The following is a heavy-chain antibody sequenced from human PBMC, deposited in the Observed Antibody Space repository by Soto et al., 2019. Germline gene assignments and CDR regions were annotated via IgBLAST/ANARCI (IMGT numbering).Heavy chain of an antibody. CDR2: SRNKANSYTT. Sequence: EVQLVESGGGLVQPGGSLRLSCAASGFTLSDHYMDWVRQAPGKGLEWVGRSRNKANSYTTEYAASVKGRFTISRDDSKNSLYLKMNSLKTEDTAVYYCARSGGMDVWGQGTTVTVSS. J-gene: IGHJ6*02. V-gene: IGHV3-72*01. D-gene: IGHD3-3*01. CDR1: GFTLSDHY. CDR3: ARSGGMDV.